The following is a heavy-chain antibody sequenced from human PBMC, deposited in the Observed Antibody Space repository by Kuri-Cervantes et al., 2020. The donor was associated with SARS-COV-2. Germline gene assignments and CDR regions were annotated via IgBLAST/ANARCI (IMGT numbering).Heavy chain of an antibody. J-gene: IGHJ6*03. CDR3: AGRGHSYGYEGYYYYMDV. CDR1: GGSISSGDYY. D-gene: IGHD5-18*01. V-gene: IGHV4-30-2*01. Sequence: SETLSLTCTVSGGSISSGDYYWNWFRQPPGKGLEWIGYIFHSGSAYYNPSLKSRVTISIDKSKNQFSLKLSSATAADTAVYYCAGRGHSYGYEGYYYYMDVWGKGTTVTVSS. CDR2: IFHSGSA.